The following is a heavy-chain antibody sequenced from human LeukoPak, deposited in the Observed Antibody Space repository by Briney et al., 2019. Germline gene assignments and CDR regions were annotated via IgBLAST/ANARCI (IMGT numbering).Heavy chain of an antibody. D-gene: IGHD3-16*01. J-gene: IGHJ6*03. CDR3: AKDGDRGTSFYYYYMDV. Sequence: GGSLRLSCAASGSAFGDYGMQWVRQAPGKGLEWVALIWHDGSNTYYADSVRGRFTISRDSSKNTLYLQMDSLRAEDTAVYYCAKDGDRGTSFYYYYMDVWGKGTTVTVSS. CDR2: IWHDGSNT. CDR1: GSAFGDYG. V-gene: IGHV3-33*06.